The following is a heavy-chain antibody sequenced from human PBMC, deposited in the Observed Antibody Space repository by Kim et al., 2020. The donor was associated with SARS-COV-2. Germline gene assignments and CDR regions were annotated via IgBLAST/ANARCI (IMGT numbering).Heavy chain of an antibody. J-gene: IGHJ5*01. CDR3: ASTLPQYYDILTGFD. CDR2: INHSGST. D-gene: IGHD3-9*01. V-gene: IGHV4-34*01. CDR1: GGSFSGYY. Sequence: SETLSLTCAVYGGSFSGYYWSWIRQPPGKGLEWIGEINHSGSTNHNPSLKSRVTISVDTSKNQFSLMLSSVTAADTSVYYCASTLPQYYDILTGFD.